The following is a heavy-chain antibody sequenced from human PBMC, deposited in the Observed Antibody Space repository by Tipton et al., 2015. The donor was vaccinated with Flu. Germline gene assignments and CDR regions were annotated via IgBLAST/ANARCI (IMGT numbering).Heavy chain of an antibody. Sequence: QVQLVQSGGGVVQPGRSLRLSCAASGFTFSSYGMHWVRQAPGKGLEWVAVIWYDGSNKYYADSVKGRFTISRDNSKNTLYLQMNSLRAEDTAVYYCAREVYCSGGSCYRAVDIWGQGTMVTVSS. CDR3: AREVYCSGGSCYRAVDI. J-gene: IGHJ3*02. CDR2: IWYDGSNK. D-gene: IGHD2-15*01. V-gene: IGHV3-33*01. CDR1: GFTFSSYG.